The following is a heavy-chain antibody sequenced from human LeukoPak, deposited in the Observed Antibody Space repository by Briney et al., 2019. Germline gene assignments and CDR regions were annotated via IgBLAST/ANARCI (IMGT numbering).Heavy chain of an antibody. J-gene: IGHJ4*02. CDR1: GGSIRSSNSY. CDR2: MYSSGST. Sequence: SETLSLTCTVSGGSIRSSNSYWGWIRQPPGKGLEWIGSMYSSGSTNYKPSLRSRVTISLDTSKNQFSLKLSSVTAADTAVYYCARHAGSYCTYNFDYWGQGTLVTVSS. V-gene: IGHV4-39*01. D-gene: IGHD2-21*02. CDR3: ARHAGSYCTYNFDY.